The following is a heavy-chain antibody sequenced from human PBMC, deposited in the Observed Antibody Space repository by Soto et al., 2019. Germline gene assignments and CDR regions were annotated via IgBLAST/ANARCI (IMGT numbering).Heavy chain of an antibody. CDR3: ARGLEYSSSSPEWFYFDY. CDR2: ISAYNGNT. CDR1: GYTFTSYG. J-gene: IGHJ4*02. Sequence: ASVKVSCKASGYTFTSYGISWVRQAPGQGLEWMGWISAYNGNTNYAQKLQGRVTMTTDTSTSTAYMELRSLRSDDTAVYYCARGLEYSSSSPEWFYFDYWGQGTRVTVSS. D-gene: IGHD6-6*01. V-gene: IGHV1-18*01.